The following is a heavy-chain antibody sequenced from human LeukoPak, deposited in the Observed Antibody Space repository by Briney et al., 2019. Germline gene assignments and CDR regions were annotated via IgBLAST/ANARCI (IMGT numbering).Heavy chain of an antibody. Sequence: ASVKVSCKASGYTFTGYYMHWVRQAPGQGLEWMGWINPNSGGTNYAQKFQGRVTMTRDTSISTAYMELSRLRSDDTAVYYCARGADILTGYSPFDYWGQGTLVTVSP. CDR2: INPNSGGT. CDR3: ARGADILTGYSPFDY. J-gene: IGHJ4*02. V-gene: IGHV1-2*02. D-gene: IGHD3-9*01. CDR1: GYTFTGYY.